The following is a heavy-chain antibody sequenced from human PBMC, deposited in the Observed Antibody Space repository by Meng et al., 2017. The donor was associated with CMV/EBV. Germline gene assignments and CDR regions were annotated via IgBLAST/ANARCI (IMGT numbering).Heavy chain of an antibody. Sequence: VSRGSISSYYWSWIRQPPGKGLEWIGYIYYSGSTNYNPSLKSRVTISVDTSKSQFSLKLSSVTAADTAVYYCARDRAVAGTGWFDPWGQGTLVTVSS. CDR3: ARDRAVAGTGWFDP. CDR2: IYYSGST. J-gene: IGHJ5*02. V-gene: IGHV4-59*01. CDR1: RGSISSYY. D-gene: IGHD6-19*01.